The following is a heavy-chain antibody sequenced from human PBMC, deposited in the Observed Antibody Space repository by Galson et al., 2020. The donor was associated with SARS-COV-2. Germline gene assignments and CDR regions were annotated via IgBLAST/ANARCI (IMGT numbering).Heavy chain of an antibody. CDR3: ARDASWAMFAMDV. D-gene: IGHD3-10*02. V-gene: IGHV3-21*01. Sequence: GGSLRLSCAVSGFTFRSYTMNWVRQAPGKGLEWVSSISSGSDYIYNADSVKGRFTISRDNAKNSLYLQMNSLRVEDTAVYYCARDASWAMFAMDVWGQGTTVTVSS. J-gene: IGHJ6*02. CDR2: ISSGSDYI. CDR1: GFTFRSYT.